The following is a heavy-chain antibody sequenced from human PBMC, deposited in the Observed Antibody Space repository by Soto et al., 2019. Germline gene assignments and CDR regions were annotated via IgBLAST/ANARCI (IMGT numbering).Heavy chain of an antibody. CDR2: IYYSGST. Sequence: SWTLSLTCTVSGGSISSYYWSWILQPPGKGLEWIGYIYYSGSTNYNPSLKSRVTISVDTSKNQFSLKLSSVTAADTAVYYCARDRGDYDNVFDYWGQGTVVTVSS. CDR1: GGSISSYY. J-gene: IGHJ4*02. CDR3: ARDRGDYDNVFDY. V-gene: IGHV4-59*01. D-gene: IGHD4-17*01.